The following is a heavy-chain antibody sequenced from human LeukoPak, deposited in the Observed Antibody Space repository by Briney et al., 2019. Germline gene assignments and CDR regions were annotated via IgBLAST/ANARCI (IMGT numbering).Heavy chain of an antibody. V-gene: IGHV3-21*01. CDR1: GFTFSSYS. CDR2: ISSSSSYI. J-gene: IGHJ3*02. Sequence: GGSLRLSCAASGFTFSSYSMNWVRQAPGKGLEWVSSISSSSSYIYYADSVKGRFTISRDNAKNSLYLQMNSLRAEDTAVYYCARDAKPYYYDSSGYYYGLAFDIWGQGTMVTVSS. D-gene: IGHD3-22*01. CDR3: ARDAKPYYYDSSGYYYGLAFDI.